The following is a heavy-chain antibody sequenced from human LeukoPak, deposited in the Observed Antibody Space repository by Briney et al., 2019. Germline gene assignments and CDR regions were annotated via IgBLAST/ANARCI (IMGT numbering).Heavy chain of an antibody. CDR2: IYYSGST. CDR3: ARSPEYYFDY. V-gene: IGHV4-31*03. Sequence: SQTLSLTCTVSGGSISSGGYYWSWIRQHPGKGLEWIGYIYYSGSTYDNPSLKSRVTISVDTSENQFSLKLTSVTAADTAVYYCARSPEYYFDYWGQGTLVTVSS. D-gene: IGHD1-14*01. CDR1: GGSISSGGYY. J-gene: IGHJ4*02.